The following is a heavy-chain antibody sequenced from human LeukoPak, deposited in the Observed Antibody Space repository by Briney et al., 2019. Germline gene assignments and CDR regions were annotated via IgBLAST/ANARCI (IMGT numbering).Heavy chain of an antibody. J-gene: IGHJ6*02. V-gene: IGHV3-33*08. CDR2: SSYDGGHI. Sequence: GGSLRLSCAGSGFNFDNYGIHWVRQAPGRGLEWVAGSSYDGGHIYYGDSVKGRFIISRDKSKSTVYMEMSSLRAEDTAVYYCARVDFDPYYYGMDVWGQGTTVTVSS. CDR1: GFNFDNYG. CDR3: ARVDFDPYYYGMDV.